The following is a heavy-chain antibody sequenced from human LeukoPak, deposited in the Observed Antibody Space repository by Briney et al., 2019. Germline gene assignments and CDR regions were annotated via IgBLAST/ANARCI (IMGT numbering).Heavy chain of an antibody. D-gene: IGHD3-22*01. J-gene: IGHJ4*02. Sequence: ASVKVSCKASGYTLTGYHVQWVRQAPGQGLEWMGWINPMYGDTNYAQKFQGRVTMTRDTSINTAYMELRSLISDDTAVYYCARGVAAYTHYADSSGYDWGQGTLVLVSS. V-gene: IGHV1-2*02. CDR2: INPMYGDT. CDR3: ARGVAAYTHYADSSGYD. CDR1: GYTLTGYH.